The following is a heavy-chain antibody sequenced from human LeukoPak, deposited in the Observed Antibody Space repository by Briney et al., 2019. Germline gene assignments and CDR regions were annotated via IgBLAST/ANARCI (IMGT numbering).Heavy chain of an antibody. CDR1: GYTFTGYY. Sequence: ASVKVSCKASGYTFTGYYMHWVRQAPGQGLEWMGWINPNSGGTNYAQKFQGRVTMIRDTSISTAYMGLSRLRSDDTAVYYCARSGNIVPDYYYYMDVWGKGTTVTVSS. J-gene: IGHJ6*03. CDR3: ARSGNIVPDYYYYMDV. V-gene: IGHV1-2*02. D-gene: IGHD2-21*01. CDR2: INPNSGGT.